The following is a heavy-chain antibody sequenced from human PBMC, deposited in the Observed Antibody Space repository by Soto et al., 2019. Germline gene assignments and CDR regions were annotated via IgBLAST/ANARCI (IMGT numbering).Heavy chain of an antibody. Sequence: GGSLRLSCAVSGFICSSYDMSWVRQAPGKGLEWVSTILVGGSTHYEDSVKGRFTISRDTSKNTVYLQMNSLTAGDTAFYYCAKATATSGGAFEIYGQGTMVTVSS. D-gene: IGHD1-1*01. CDR3: AKATATSGGAFEI. J-gene: IGHJ3*02. CDR1: GFICSSYD. CDR2: ILVGGST. V-gene: IGHV3-23*01.